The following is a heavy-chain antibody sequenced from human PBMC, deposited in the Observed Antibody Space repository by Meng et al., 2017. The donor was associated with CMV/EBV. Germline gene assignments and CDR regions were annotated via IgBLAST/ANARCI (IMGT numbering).Heavy chain of an antibody. J-gene: IGHJ4*02. V-gene: IGHV1-69*05. CDR2: IIPIFGTA. Sequence: SVKVSCKASGGTFSSYAISWVRQAPGQGLEWMGGIIPIFGTANYAQKFQGRVTITTDESTSTAYMELSSLTSEDTAVYYCARSGYRYYYDSSGHFDYWGQGTLVTVSS. CDR1: GGTFSSYA. CDR3: ARSGYRYYYDSSGHFDY. D-gene: IGHD3-22*01.